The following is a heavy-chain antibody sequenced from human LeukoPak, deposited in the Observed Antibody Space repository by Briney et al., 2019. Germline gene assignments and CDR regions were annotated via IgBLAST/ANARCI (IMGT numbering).Heavy chain of an antibody. Sequence: SETLSLTCTVSGGSISSSSYYWGWIRQPPGKGLEWIGSIYYSGSTYYNPSLKSRVTISVDTSKNQFSLKLSSVTAADTAGYYCARGEVSGFDYWGQGTLVTVSS. CDR3: ARGEVSGFDY. V-gene: IGHV4-39*01. J-gene: IGHJ4*02. CDR1: GGSISSSSYY. CDR2: IYYSGST. D-gene: IGHD1-26*01.